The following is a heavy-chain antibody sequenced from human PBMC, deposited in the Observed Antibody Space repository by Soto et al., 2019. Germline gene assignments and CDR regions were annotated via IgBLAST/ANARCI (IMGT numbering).Heavy chain of an antibody. V-gene: IGHV1-2*02. Sequence: ASVKVSCKASGYTFSDYYIHWVRQAPGQGLEWMGWINPNSGGTKYAPKFQGGVTLTRDTSISTAYMELSSLRSGDTAVYYWARGLYCSGRTCYRPTDFDYWGQGTLVTVSS. CDR3: ARGLYCSGRTCYRPTDFDY. D-gene: IGHD2-15*01. J-gene: IGHJ4*02. CDR2: INPNSGGT. CDR1: GYTFSDYY.